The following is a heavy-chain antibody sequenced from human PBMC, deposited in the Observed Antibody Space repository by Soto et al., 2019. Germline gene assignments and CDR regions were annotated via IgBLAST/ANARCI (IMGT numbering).Heavy chain of an antibody. V-gene: IGHV3-21*01. CDR2: ISSSSSYI. CDR3: ARDRSSYGSPRYYGMDV. J-gene: IGHJ6*02. D-gene: IGHD5-18*01. CDR1: GFTFSSYT. Sequence: ELQLVESGGGLVKPGGSLRLSCAASGFTFSSYTMNWVRQAPGKGLEWVSSISSSSSYIYYADSVKGRFTISRDNAKNSLYLQMNSLRAEDTAVFHCARDRSSYGSPRYYGMDVWGQGTTVTVSS.